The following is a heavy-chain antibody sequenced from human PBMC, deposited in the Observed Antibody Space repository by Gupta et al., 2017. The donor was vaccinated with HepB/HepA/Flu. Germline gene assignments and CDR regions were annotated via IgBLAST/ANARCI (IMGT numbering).Heavy chain of an antibody. Sequence: EVQLVESGGGLVQPGRSLRLSCTASGFTFGDYAMSWVRQAPGKGLEWVGFIRSKAYGGTTEYAASVKGRFTISRDDSKSIAYLQMNSLKTEDTAVYYCTRDHELGDAYYYYGMDVWGQGTTVTVSS. J-gene: IGHJ6*02. CDR2: IRSKAYGGTT. CDR3: TRDHELGDAYYYYGMDV. D-gene: IGHD3-16*01. V-gene: IGHV3-49*04. CDR1: GFTFGDYA.